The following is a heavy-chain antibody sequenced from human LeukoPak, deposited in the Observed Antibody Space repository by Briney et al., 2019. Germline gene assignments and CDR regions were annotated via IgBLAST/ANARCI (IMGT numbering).Heavy chain of an antibody. CDR2: IKSDGITT. J-gene: IGHJ4*02. V-gene: IGHV3-74*01. CDR3: ARGMFGGYCTDY. CDR1: GFTFTNYW. D-gene: IGHD3-3*01. Sequence: QPGGSLRLSCAASGFTFTNYWIHWVRQAPGKGLMWISRIKSDGITTNYADSVKGRFTISRDNAKNTVYLQMNSLRAEDTAVYYCARGMFGGYCTDYWGQGTWVPVSS.